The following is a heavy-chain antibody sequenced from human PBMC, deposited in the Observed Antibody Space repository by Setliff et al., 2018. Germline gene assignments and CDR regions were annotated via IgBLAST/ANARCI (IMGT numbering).Heavy chain of an antibody. J-gene: IGHJ4*02. V-gene: IGHV3-74*01. CDR1: GFTLGTYW. Sequence: SLRLSCAASGFTLGTYWMHWVRQVPGKGLVWVSRVNSDETTTTYADSVKGRFTISRDNAKNILYLQMNSLRVEDTAVYYCASGHRYGYLFEYWGQGTLVTVSS. D-gene: IGHD5-18*01. CDR2: VNSDETTT. CDR3: ASGHRYGYLFEY.